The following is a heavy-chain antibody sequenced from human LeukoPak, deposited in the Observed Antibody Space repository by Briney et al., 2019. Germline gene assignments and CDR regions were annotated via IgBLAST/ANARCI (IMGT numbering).Heavy chain of an antibody. J-gene: IGHJ4*02. CDR2: TYYSGST. V-gene: IGHV4-39*07. D-gene: IGHD6-13*01. CDR1: GGSISSSSYY. Sequence: SETLSLTCTVSGGSISSSSYYWGWIRQPPGKGLEWIGSTYYSGSTYYNPSLKSRVTISVDTSKNQFSLKLSSVTAADTAVYYCARNFGQQQYDYWGQGTLVTVSS. CDR3: ARNFGQQQYDY.